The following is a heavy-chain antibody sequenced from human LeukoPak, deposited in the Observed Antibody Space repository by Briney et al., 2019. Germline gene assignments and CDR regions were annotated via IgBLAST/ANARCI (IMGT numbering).Heavy chain of an antibody. CDR1: GGSFSGYY. V-gene: IGHV4-34*01. J-gene: IGHJ4*02. D-gene: IGHD2-21*02. CDR3: ARGSLYCGGDCYGPDY. Sequence: PSETLSLTCAVYGGSFSGYYWSWIRRPPGKGLEWIGEINHSGSTNYNPSLKSRVTISVDTSKNQFSLKLSSVTAADTAVYYCARGSLYCGGDCYGPDYWGQGTLVTVSS. CDR2: INHSGST.